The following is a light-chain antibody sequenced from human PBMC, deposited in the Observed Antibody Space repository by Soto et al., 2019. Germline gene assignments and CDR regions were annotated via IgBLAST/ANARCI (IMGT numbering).Light chain of an antibody. CDR2: AAS. Sequence: DIQLTQSPSFLSASVGDRFTITCRASQGISSYLAWYQQKPGKAPKLLIYAASTLQSGVPSRFSGSGSGTEFTLTISSLQPEDFATYYCQQLNSYPRVTFGQGTRLEIK. CDR1: QGISSY. J-gene: IGKJ5*01. V-gene: IGKV1-9*01. CDR3: QQLNSYPRVT.